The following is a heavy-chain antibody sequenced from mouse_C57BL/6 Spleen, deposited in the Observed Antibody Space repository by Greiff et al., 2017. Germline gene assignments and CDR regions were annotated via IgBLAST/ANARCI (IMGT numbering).Heavy chain of an antibody. J-gene: IGHJ2*01. Sequence: EVKLQESGPGLVKPSQSLSLTCSVSGYSITSGYYWYWIRKFPGNKLEWMGYISYDGSNNYNPSLKNRISITRDTSKNQFFLKLNSVTTEDTATYYCARDKGDGYYDYGGQGTTLTVSS. CDR1: GYSITSGYY. D-gene: IGHD2-3*01. V-gene: IGHV3-6*01. CDR3: ARDKGDGYYDY. CDR2: ISYDGSN.